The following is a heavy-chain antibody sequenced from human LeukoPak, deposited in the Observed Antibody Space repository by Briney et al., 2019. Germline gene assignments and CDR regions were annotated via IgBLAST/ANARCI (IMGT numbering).Heavy chain of an antibody. J-gene: IGHJ4*02. CDR2: MNPNSGST. D-gene: IGHD1-26*01. Sequence: ASVKVSCKASGYTFTNYDFNWMRQATGQGLEWMGWMNPNSGSTGYAQKFQGRVTMTRDTSINTAYMELSSLRSEDAAVYYCARDSGSGNNDYWGQGTLVTVSS. CDR3: ARDSGSGNNDY. CDR1: GYTFTNYD. V-gene: IGHV1-8*01.